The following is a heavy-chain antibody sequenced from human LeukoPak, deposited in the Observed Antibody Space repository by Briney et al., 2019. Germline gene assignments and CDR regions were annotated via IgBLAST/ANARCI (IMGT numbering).Heavy chain of an antibody. D-gene: IGHD3-3*01. CDR2: INPSGGST. CDR1: GYTFTSYY. J-gene: IGHJ4*02. V-gene: IGHV1-46*01. Sequence: GASVKVSCKVSGYTFTSYYMHWVRQAPGQGLEWMGIINPSGGSTSYAQKFQGRVTMTRDMSTSTVYMELSSLRSEDTAVYYCARDTGTPYYDFWSGYNDYWGQGTLVTVSS. CDR3: ARDTGTPYYDFWSGYNDY.